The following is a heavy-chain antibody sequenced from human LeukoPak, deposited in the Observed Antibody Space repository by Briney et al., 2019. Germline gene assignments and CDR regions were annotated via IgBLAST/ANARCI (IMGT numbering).Heavy chain of an antibody. D-gene: IGHD6-13*01. J-gene: IGHJ3*02. CDR2: INPNSGGT. CDR1: GYTFTGYY. CDR3: ARDPPQQPGVPASAFDI. Sequence: ASVKVSCKASGYTFTGYYMHWVRQAPGQGLEWMGRINPNSGGTNYAQKFQGRVTMTRDTSISTAYMELSRLRSDDTAVYYCARDPPQQPGVPASAFDIWGQGTMATVSS. V-gene: IGHV1-2*06.